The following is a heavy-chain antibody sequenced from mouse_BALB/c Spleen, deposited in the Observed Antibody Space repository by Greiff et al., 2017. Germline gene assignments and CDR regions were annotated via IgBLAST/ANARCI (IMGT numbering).Heavy chain of an antibody. Sequence: QVQLQQSGAELARPGASVKLSCKASGYTFTSYWMQWVKQRPGQGLEWIGAIYPGDGDTRYTQKFKGKATLTADKSSSTAYMQLSSLASEDSAVYYCARRDDAMDYWGQGTSVTVSS. CDR2: IYPGDGDT. J-gene: IGHJ4*01. D-gene: IGHD2-14*01. CDR1: GYTFTSYW. V-gene: IGHV1-87*01. CDR3: ARRDDAMDY.